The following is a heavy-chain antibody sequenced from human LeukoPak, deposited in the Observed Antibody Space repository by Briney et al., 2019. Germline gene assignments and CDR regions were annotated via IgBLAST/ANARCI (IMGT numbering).Heavy chain of an antibody. CDR2: IRSKANSYAT. D-gene: IGHD5-24*01. Sequence: GGSLRLSCAASGFTFSGSAMHWVRQASGKGLEWVGRIRSKANSYATAYAASVKGRFTISRDDSKNTAYLQMNSLKTEGTAVYYCTRPATDGYRLDAFDIWGQGTMVTVSS. CDR1: GFTFSGSA. J-gene: IGHJ3*02. CDR3: TRPATDGYRLDAFDI. V-gene: IGHV3-73*01.